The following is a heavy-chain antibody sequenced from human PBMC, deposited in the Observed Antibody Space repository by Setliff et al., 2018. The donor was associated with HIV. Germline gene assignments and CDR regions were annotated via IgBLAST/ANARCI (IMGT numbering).Heavy chain of an antibody. J-gene: IGHJ4*02. CDR2: IYASGSS. CDR1: GGSISSYY. V-gene: IGHV4-4*07. CDR3: ARAPTVATLLDY. D-gene: IGHD4-17*01. Sequence: SETLSLTCTVSGGSISSYYWSWIRQPAGKGLEWIGRIYASGSSTYNPSLKSRVTISRDTSKNQFSLKLSSVTAADTAVYYCARAPTVATLLDYWGQGTLVTVSS.